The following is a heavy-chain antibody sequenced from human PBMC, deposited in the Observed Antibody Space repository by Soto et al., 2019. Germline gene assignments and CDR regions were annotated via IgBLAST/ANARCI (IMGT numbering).Heavy chain of an antibody. V-gene: IGHV3-30*03. CDR2: ISYDGSNK. J-gene: IGHJ6*02. Sequence: WWSLRLSCSASVFTFSSYGMHWFRQAPGKGLEWVAVISYDGSNKYYADSVRGRFIISRDNSKNRLYLQMNGLRAEDTAVYYCASDLVGASDSYGLDVWGQGTPVTVSS. CDR3: ASDLVGASDSYGLDV. CDR1: VFTFSSYG. D-gene: IGHD1-26*01.